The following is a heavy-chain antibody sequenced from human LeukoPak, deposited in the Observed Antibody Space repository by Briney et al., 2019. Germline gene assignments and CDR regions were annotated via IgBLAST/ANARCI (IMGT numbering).Heavy chain of an antibody. Sequence: GGSLRLSCAASGFSFSEHYMAWIRQAPGKGLQWLGYISSRRYSTYCAESVKGRITISRDNAKNSVHLQMSSLTVDDTAVYYCARDDPSNDYGDFDYWGQGTLVTVSS. D-gene: IGHD4-17*01. CDR1: GFSFSEHY. V-gene: IGHV3-11*01. J-gene: IGHJ4*02. CDR3: ARDDPSNDYGDFDY. CDR2: ISSRRYST.